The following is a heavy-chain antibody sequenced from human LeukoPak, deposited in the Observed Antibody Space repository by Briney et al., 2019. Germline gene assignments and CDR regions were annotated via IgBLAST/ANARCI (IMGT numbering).Heavy chain of an antibody. CDR1: GFTFDDYA. V-gene: IGHV3-9*01. D-gene: IGHD6-19*01. Sequence: GGSLRLSCAASGFTFDDYAMHWVRQAPGKGLEWVSGISWNSGSIGYADSVKGRFTISRDNAKNSLYLQMNSLRAEDTALYYCAKVRAKAVAGILGAFDIWGQGTMVTVSS. CDR2: ISWNSGSI. J-gene: IGHJ3*02. CDR3: AKVRAKAVAGILGAFDI.